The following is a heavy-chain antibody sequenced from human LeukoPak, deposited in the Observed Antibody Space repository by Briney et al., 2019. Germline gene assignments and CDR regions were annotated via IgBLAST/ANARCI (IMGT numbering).Heavy chain of an antibody. CDR1: GFTFSNYC. Sequence: GGSLSLSCAASGFTFSNYCVSWVRQAAGKGLEWVANINQDSSEKYYVYSVKGRFTISRDNAKNSLYLQLNTLRPEDTAVYYCVQGWRDNWGQGTLVTVSS. CDR2: INQDSSEK. CDR3: VQGWRDN. V-gene: IGHV3-7*01. D-gene: IGHD2-15*01. J-gene: IGHJ4*02.